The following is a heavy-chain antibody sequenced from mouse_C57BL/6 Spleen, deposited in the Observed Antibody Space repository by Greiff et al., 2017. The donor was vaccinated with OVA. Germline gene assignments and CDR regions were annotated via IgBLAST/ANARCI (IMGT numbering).Heavy chain of an antibody. CDR2: IYWDDDK. V-gene: IGHV8-12*01. CDR3: ARIGEKGWFAY. CDR1: GFSLSTSGMG. Sequence: QVTLKESGPGILQSSQTLSLTCSFSGFSLSTSGMGVSWIRQPSGKGLEWLAHIYWDDDKRYNTSLKSRITISKDTSRNQVFLKITSVDTADTATYYCARIGEKGWFAYWGQGTLVTVSA. J-gene: IGHJ3*01.